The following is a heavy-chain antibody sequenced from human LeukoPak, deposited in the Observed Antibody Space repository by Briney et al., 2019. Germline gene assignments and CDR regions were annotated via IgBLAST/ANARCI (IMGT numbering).Heavy chain of an antibody. CDR1: GFTFSAYS. CDR3: ARVRGSYYMDV. V-gene: IGHV3-48*01. J-gene: IGHJ6*03. CDR2: ITSGTSNM. Sequence: AGSLRLSCAASGFTFSAYSMNWVRQAPGKGLEWVSYITSGTSNMYYADSVKGRFTISRDNAKNSLYLQMNSLRAEDTGVYYCARVRGSYYMDVWGKGTTVTVSS.